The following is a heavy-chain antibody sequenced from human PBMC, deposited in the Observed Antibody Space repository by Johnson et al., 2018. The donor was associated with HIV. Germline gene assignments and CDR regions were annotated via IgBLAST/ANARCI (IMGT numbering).Heavy chain of an antibody. CDR3: AREFPYCSGGSCLPAAFDI. D-gene: IGHD2-15*01. CDR2: INSDGSST. V-gene: IGHV3-74*01. CDR1: GFTFSTYW. J-gene: IGHJ3*02. Sequence: VQLVESGGGLVQPGGSLRLSCAASGFTFSTYWMHWVRQAPGKGLAWVSRINSDGSSTSYADSVKGRFTISRDNAKNMLYLQMNSLRVEDTAVYYCAREFPYCSGGSCLPAAFDIWGQGTMVTVSS.